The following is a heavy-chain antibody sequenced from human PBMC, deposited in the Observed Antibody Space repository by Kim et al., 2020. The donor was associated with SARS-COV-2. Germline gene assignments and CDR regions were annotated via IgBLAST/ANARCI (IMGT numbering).Heavy chain of an antibody. Sequence: NPALKSRVTISVDTSKTQFSLKLSSGTAADTAVYYCARARTVTRYNWFDPWGQGTLVTVSS. CDR3: ARARTVTRYNWFDP. V-gene: IGHV4-34*01. D-gene: IGHD4-17*01. J-gene: IGHJ5*02.